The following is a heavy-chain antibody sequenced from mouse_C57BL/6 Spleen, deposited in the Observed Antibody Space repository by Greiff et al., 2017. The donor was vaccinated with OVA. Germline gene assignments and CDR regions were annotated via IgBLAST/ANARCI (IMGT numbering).Heavy chain of an antibody. CDR3: ERDSNTGDWYFDV. Sequence: EVKLVESGGGLVKPGGSLKLSCAASGFTFSSYAMSWVRQTPEKRLEWVATISDGGSYTYYPDNVKGRFTISRDNAKNNLYLQMSQLKSEDTAMYNCERDSNTGDWYFDVWGTGTTVTVSS. J-gene: IGHJ1*03. D-gene: IGHD4-1*01. CDR1: GFTFSSYA. CDR2: ISDGGSYT. V-gene: IGHV5-4*01.